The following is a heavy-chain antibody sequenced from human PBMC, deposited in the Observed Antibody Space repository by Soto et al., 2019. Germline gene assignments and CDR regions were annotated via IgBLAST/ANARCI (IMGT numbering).Heavy chain of an antibody. CDR3: ARDFSGPMDY. J-gene: IGHJ4*02. V-gene: IGHV1-46*01. CDR1: GYTFTNYY. Sequence: ASVKVSCKASGYTFTNYYMHWVGQAPGQGLEWMGIIYPSGGSTRKAQKFQGRVTMTRDTSTSTVYMELSSLRSEDTAVYYFARDFSGPMDYWGRGTLVTAPQ. D-gene: IGHD3-10*01. CDR2: IYPSGGST.